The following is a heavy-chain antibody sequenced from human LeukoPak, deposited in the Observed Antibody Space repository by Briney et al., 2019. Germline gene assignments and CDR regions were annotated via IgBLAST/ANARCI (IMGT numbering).Heavy chain of an antibody. D-gene: IGHD6-13*01. Sequence: ASVKVSYKASGYTFTSFGISWVRQAPGQGLEWMGWIGAYNGNTKYGQKLQGRVTMTTDTSTSTAYMELRSLRSDDAAVYYCARDQMNIAAAGAYFDYWGQGTLVTVSS. CDR2: IGAYNGNT. CDR3: ARDQMNIAAAGAYFDY. V-gene: IGHV1-18*01. J-gene: IGHJ4*02. CDR1: GYTFTSFG.